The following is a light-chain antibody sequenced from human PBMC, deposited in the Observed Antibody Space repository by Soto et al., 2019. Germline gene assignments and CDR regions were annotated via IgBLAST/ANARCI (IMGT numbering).Light chain of an antibody. J-gene: IGLJ1*01. Sequence: QSALTQPASVSASPGRSITISCTGTRGDIGGYNYVSWYQQHPGKAPKLMIYDVYHRPSGVSNRFSASKSGNTASLTISGLQAEDEADYYCSSYTSSTTLVFGTGTKVTVL. CDR3: SSYTSSTTLV. CDR2: DVY. CDR1: RGDIGGYNY. V-gene: IGLV2-14*03.